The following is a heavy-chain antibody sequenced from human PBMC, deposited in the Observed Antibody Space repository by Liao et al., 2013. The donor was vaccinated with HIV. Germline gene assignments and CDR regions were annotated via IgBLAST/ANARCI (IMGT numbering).Heavy chain of an antibody. CDR3: ASFLLDTAMVLDPYNYGSDY. Sequence: QVQLQESGPGLVKPSQSLSLTCTVSGGSISSVSYYWSWIRQPAGKELEWIGHIYASGSTNYNPSLKSRVTISLDTSENQFSLKLSSVTAADTAVYYCASFLLDTAMVLDPYNYGSDYWGQGTLVTVSS. J-gene: IGHJ4*02. D-gene: IGHD5-18*01. V-gene: IGHV4-61*02. CDR2: IYASGST. CDR1: GGSISSVSYY.